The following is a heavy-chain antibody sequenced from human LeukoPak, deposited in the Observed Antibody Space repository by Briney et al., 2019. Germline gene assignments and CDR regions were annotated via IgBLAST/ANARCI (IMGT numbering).Heavy chain of an antibody. CDR2: INHSGST. V-gene: IGHV4-34*01. CDR1: RGSFSGYY. J-gene: IGHJ4*02. D-gene: IGHD1-26*01. CDR3: ARVGSGSFDY. Sequence: SETLSPTRAVYRGSFSGYYWSWLRQPPGKGLEWIGEINHSGSTNYNPSLKSRVTISVDTSKNQYPLKLTSVTAADTAVYYCARVGSGSFDYWGQGTLVSVSS.